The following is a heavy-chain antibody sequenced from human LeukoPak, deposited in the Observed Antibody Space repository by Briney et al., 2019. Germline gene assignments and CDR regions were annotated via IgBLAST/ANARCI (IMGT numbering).Heavy chain of an antibody. CDR1: GGSISSYY. V-gene: IGHV4-4*07. CDR2: IYTSGST. Sequence: SETLSLTCTVSGGSISSYYWSWIRQPAGKGLEWIGRIYTSGSTNYDPSLKSRVTMSVDTSKNQFSLKLSSVTAADTAVYYCARVGITIFGGDMDVWGKGTTVTVSS. J-gene: IGHJ6*03. CDR3: ARVGITIFGGDMDV. D-gene: IGHD3-3*01.